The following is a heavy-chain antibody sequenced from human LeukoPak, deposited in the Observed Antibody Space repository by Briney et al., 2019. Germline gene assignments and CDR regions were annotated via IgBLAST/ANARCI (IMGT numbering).Heavy chain of an antibody. V-gene: IGHV4-34*01. CDR2: INHSGST. D-gene: IGHD2-15*01. J-gene: IGHJ4*02. Sequence: SESLTLTCAVYGGSFSGYYWSWIRQPPGKGLQWMGEINHSGSTNYNPSLKSRLTTSVDTSKNQFSLKLISVTGADTAVYYCARGLYCIGGRCYRPFDYGGQGTLATVAS. CDR3: ARGLYCIGGRCYRPFDY. CDR1: GGSFSGYY.